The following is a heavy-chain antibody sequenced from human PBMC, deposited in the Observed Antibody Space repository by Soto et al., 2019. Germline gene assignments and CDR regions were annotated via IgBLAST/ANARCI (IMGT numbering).Heavy chain of an antibody. J-gene: IGHJ4*02. Sequence: SETLSLTCTVSGGSIGSYYWSWIRQPPGKGLEWIGYIYYSGSTNYNPSLKSRVTISVDTSKNQFSLKLSSVTAADTAVYYCERVVEMATISHWGQGTLVTVSS. CDR1: GGSIGSYY. V-gene: IGHV4-59*01. CDR2: IYYSGST. D-gene: IGHD5-12*01. CDR3: ERVVEMATISH.